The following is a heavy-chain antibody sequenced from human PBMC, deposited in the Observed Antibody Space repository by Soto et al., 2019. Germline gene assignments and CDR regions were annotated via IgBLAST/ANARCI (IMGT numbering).Heavy chain of an antibody. CDR3: ATDGGGVKTTHSRGTFDY. V-gene: IGHV1-24*01. J-gene: IGHJ4*02. Sequence: GASVKVSCKVSGYTLTELSMHWVRQAPGKGLEWMGGFDPEDGETIYAQKFQGRVTMTEDTSTDTAYMELSSLRSEDTAVYYCATDGGGVKTTHSRGTFDYWGQGTLVTVSP. CDR1: GYTLTELS. CDR2: FDPEDGET. D-gene: IGHD3-16*01.